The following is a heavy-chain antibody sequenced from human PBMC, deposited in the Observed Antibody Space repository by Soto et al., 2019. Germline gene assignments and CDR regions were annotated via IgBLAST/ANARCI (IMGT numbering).Heavy chain of an antibody. J-gene: IGHJ4*02. D-gene: IGHD6-19*01. CDR1: GFTFSSHG. Sequence: QVQLVESGGGVVQPGRSLRLSCAASGFTFSSHGMHWVRQAPGKGLEWVAVISYDGSNKYYADSVKGRFTISRDNSKNTLYLQMNSLRAEDTAVYYCAKDRRVVAVAAPFDYWGQGTLVTVSS. CDR3: AKDRRVVAVAAPFDY. CDR2: ISYDGSNK. V-gene: IGHV3-30*18.